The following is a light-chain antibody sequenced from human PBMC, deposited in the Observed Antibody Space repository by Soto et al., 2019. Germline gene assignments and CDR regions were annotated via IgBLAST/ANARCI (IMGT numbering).Light chain of an antibody. CDR2: LEGSGSY. J-gene: IGLJ2*01. Sequence: QLVLTQSSSASASLGSSVKLTCTLSSGHSSYIIAWHQQQPGKAPRYLMKLEGSGSYNKGSGVPDRFSGSSSGADHYLTISNLQSEDEADYYCETWDSNTRVFGGGTKVTVL. CDR1: SGHSSYI. CDR3: ETWDSNTRV. V-gene: IGLV4-60*03.